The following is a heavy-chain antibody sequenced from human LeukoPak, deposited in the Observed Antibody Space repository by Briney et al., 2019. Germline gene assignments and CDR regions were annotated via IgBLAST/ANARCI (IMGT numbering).Heavy chain of an antibody. CDR1: GYTFTDDS. Sequence: ASVNVSCKASGYTFTDDSMHWVRRAPGQGLEYMGWINPNSGGTNYAQKFQGRVTMTRDTSISTAYIELTSLRSGDTAVYFCAGGGDYRFAYWGQGTLVSVCS. J-gene: IGHJ4*02. D-gene: IGHD2-21*02. CDR3: AGGGDYRFAY. V-gene: IGHV1-2*02. CDR2: INPNSGGT.